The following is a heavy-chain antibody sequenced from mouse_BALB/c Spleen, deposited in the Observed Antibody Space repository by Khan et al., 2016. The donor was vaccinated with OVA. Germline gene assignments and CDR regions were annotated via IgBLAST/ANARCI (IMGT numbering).Heavy chain of an antibody. Sequence: EVQLVESGPGLVKPSQSLSLTCTVTGYSITSDYAWNWIRQFPGNKLEWMGYISYSGSTNYNPALKSRISINRDTSKKQFFLQLNSVTTENTATYYCARDGSRCNYAMDYWGQGTSVTVSS. D-gene: IGHD2-3*01. V-gene: IGHV3-2*02. CDR3: ARDGSRCNYAMDY. J-gene: IGHJ4*01. CDR1: GYSITSDYA. CDR2: ISYSGST.